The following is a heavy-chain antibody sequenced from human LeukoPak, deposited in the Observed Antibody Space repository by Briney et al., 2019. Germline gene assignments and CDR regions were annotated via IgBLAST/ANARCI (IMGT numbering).Heavy chain of an antibody. Sequence: GGSLRLSCAASGFTVSSNYMSWVRQAPGKGLEWVANIKQDGSEKYYVDSVKGRFTISRDNAKNSLYLQMNSLRAEDTAVYYCASLTVDTGNYWGQGTLVTVSS. CDR2: IKQDGSEK. CDR3: ASLTVDTGNY. J-gene: IGHJ4*02. V-gene: IGHV3-7*01. CDR1: GFTVSSNY. D-gene: IGHD5-18*01.